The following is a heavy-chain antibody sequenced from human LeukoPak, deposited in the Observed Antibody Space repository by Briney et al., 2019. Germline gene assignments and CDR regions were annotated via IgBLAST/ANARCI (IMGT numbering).Heavy chain of an antibody. D-gene: IGHD5-24*01. CDR1: GFTVSSNY. J-gene: IGHJ4*02. CDR3: ARVTRDGYSTWYFDY. Sequence: PGGSLRLSCAASGFTVSSNYMSWVRQAPGKGLEWVSVIYSGGSTYYADSVKGRFTISRDNSKNTLYLQMNSLRAEDTAVYYCARVTRDGYSTWYFDYWGQGTLVTVSS. CDR2: IYSGGST. V-gene: IGHV3-53*01.